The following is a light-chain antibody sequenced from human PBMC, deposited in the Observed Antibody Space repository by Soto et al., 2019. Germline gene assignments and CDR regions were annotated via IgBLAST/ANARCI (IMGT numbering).Light chain of an antibody. CDR3: SSYTSSSTLV. Sequence: QSALTQPASVSGSPGQSITISCTGTSSDVGGYNDVSWYQQHPGKAPKLMIYEVSNRPSGVSNRVSGSKSGNTASLTISGLQAEDEADYYCSSYTSSSTLVFGGGTKLTVL. CDR1: SSDVGGYND. CDR2: EVS. J-gene: IGLJ2*01. V-gene: IGLV2-14*01.